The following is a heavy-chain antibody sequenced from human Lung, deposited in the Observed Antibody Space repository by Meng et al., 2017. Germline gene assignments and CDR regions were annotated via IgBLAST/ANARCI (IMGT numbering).Heavy chain of an antibody. V-gene: IGHV4-34*01. D-gene: IGHD4-11*01. Sequence: QVQLPQWGGGLLKPSETLSLSCVVSGGSFSDYYWSWIRQHPGKGLEWIGENNHSGSTNYNPSLESRATISVDTSQNNLSLKLSSVTAADSAVYYCARGPTTMAHDFDYWGQGTLVTVSS. J-gene: IGHJ4*02. CDR3: ARGPTTMAHDFDY. CDR2: NNHSGST. CDR1: GGSFSDYY.